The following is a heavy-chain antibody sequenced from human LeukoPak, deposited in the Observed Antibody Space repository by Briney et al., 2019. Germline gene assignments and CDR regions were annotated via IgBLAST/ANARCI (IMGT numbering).Heavy chain of an antibody. CDR1: GGSFSGYY. V-gene: IGHV4-34*01. J-gene: IGHJ3*02. CDR3: ARDRGLWLGEARDAFDI. CDR2: INHSGST. D-gene: IGHD3-10*01. Sequence: SETLSLTCAVYGGSFSGYYWSWIRQPPGKGLEWIGEINHSGSTNYNPSLKTRATIPIDTSKNKFSLKVNSVTAADTAMYYCARDRGLWLGEARDAFDIWGQGTMVTVFS.